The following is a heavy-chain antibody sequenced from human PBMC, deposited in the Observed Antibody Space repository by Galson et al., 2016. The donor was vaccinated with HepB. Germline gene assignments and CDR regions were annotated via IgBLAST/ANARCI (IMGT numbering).Heavy chain of an antibody. V-gene: IGHV3-53*01. Sequence: SLRLSCAASGLIVRSNFMTWVRQGPGKGLEWVATIYNDGDIFYADSVKGRFSISRHNSNNILYLQMSNVTPDDTAVYYCARDGSEHGRSSGGGMDVWGQGTTVTVSS. CDR1: GLIVRSNF. D-gene: IGHD6-6*01. CDR3: ARDGSEHGRSSGGGMDV. CDR2: IYNDGDI. J-gene: IGHJ6*02.